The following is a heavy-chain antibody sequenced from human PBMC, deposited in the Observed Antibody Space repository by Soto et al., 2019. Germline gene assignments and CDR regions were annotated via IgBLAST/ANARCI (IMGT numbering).Heavy chain of an antibody. CDR1: GGTLSSYA. CDR2: IIPIFGTA. J-gene: IGHJ5*02. D-gene: IGHD3-10*01. V-gene: IGHV1-69*13. CDR3: ARGFGELAHNWFDP. Sequence: GASVKVFCKASGGTLSSYAISWVRQAPGQGLEWMGGIIPIFGTANYAQKFQGRVTVTAHESTSTAYMELSSLRSEDTAVYYCARGFGELAHNWFDPWGQGTLVTVSS.